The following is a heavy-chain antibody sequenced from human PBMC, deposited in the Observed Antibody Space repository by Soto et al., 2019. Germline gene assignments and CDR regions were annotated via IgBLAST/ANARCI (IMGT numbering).Heavy chain of an antibody. J-gene: IGHJ6*02. CDR3: AREGPKYYYGSGRTNTYYGMDV. CDR1: GGSISSGDYY. Sequence: PSETLSLTCTVSGGSISSGDYYWSWIRQPPGKGLEWIGYIYYSGSTYYNPSLKSRVTISVDTSKNQFSLKLSSVTAADTAVYYCAREGPKYYYGSGRTNTYYGMDVWGQGTTVTVSS. CDR2: IYYSGST. V-gene: IGHV4-30-4*01. D-gene: IGHD3-10*01.